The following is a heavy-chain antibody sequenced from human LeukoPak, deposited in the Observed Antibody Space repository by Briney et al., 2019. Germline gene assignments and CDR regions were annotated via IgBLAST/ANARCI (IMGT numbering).Heavy chain of an antibody. CDR3: ARDLSTRSYGSGSYYKRYYYYYYMDV. V-gene: IGHV4-4*07. J-gene: IGHJ6*03. Sequence: SETLSLTCAVYGGSFSSYYWSWIRQPAGKGLEWIGRIYTSGSTNYNPSLKSRVTMSVDTSKNQFSLKLSSVTAADTAVYYCARDLSTRSYGSGSYYKRYYYYYYMDVWGKGTTVTISS. CDR1: GGSFSSYY. D-gene: IGHD3-10*01. CDR2: IYTSGST.